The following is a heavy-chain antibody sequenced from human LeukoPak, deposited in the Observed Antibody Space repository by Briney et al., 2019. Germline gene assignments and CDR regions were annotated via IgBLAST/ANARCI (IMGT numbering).Heavy chain of an antibody. CDR1: GYSFTDYY. CDR3: ARDQSHYFDSSGYPYYFDY. CDR2: LNPNSGGT. D-gene: IGHD3-22*01. V-gene: IGHV1-2*02. J-gene: IGHJ4*02. Sequence: ASVTVSCKASGYSFTDYYMHWVRQAPGQGLEWMGTLNPNSGGTDYAQKFKGRVSMTRDTSITTAYMELRSLRSDDTAIYYCARDQSHYFDSSGYPYYFDYWGQGTVVTVSS.